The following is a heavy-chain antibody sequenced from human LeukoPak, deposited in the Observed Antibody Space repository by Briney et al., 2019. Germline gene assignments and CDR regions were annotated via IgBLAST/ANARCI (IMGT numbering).Heavy chain of an antibody. J-gene: IGHJ4*02. D-gene: IGHD6-6*01. CDR3: ASGAVEYSSSSSDY. V-gene: IGHV1-18*04. CDR1: RDSFTSFY. CDR2: ISAYNGNT. Sequence: ASVEVSCKASRDSFTSFYVHWLRQAPGQRLEWMGWISAYNGNTDYAQKLQGRVTMTTDTSTSTAYMELRSLRSDDTAVYYCASGAVEYSSSSSDYWGQGTLVTVSS.